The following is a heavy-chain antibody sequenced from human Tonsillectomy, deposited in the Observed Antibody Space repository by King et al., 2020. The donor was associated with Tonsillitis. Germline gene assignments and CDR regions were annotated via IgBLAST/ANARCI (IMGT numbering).Heavy chain of an antibody. V-gene: IGHV1-2*02. CDR1: GYTFTDYY. Sequence: QLVQSGAEVKKPGASVKVSCKASGYTFTDYYMHWVRQAPGQGLEWMGWINPNSGGTSYAQKFQGRVTMTRETSIGTAYMELRRLRSDDTAVYYFARDNDYDSSGYYEFDYWGQGTLVTVSS. D-gene: IGHD3-22*01. CDR3: ARDNDYDSSGYYEFDY. J-gene: IGHJ4*02. CDR2: INPNSGGT.